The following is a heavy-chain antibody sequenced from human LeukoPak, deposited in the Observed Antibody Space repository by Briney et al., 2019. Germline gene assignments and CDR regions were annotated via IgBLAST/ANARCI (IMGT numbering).Heavy chain of an antibody. CDR3: ARAVGYSYTNWFDP. J-gene: IGHJ5*02. CDR2: ISYSGST. Sequence: SETLSLTCTVSGGSISSYYWSWIRQPPGKGLEWIGYISYSGSTNYNPSLKSRVTITVDTSKYQFSLKLSSVTAPDTAVYYCARAVGYSYTNWFDPWGQGTLVAVSS. V-gene: IGHV4-59*08. D-gene: IGHD5-18*01. CDR1: GGSISSYY.